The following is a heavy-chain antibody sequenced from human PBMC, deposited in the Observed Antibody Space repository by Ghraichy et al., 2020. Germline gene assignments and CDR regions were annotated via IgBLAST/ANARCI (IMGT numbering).Heavy chain of an antibody. CDR2: IYYSGST. J-gene: IGHJ4*02. D-gene: IGHD1-26*01. Sequence: TLSLTCTVSGGSISSSSYYWGWIRQPPGKGLEWIGSIYYSGSTYYNPSLKSRVTISVDTSKNQFSLKLSSVTAADTAVYYCAAVGATRVDYFDYWGQGTLVTVSS. CDR1: GGSISSSSYY. V-gene: IGHV4-39*01. CDR3: AAVGATRVDYFDY.